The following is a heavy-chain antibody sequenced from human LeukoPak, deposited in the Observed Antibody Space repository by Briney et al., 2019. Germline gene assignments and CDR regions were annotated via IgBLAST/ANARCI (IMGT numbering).Heavy chain of an antibody. Sequence: SVKVSCKASGGTFSSYAISWVRQAPGQGLEWMGGIIPIFGTANYAQKFQGRVTITADESTSTAYMELSSLRSEDTAVYYCARLYSYGHDPFDYWGQGTLVTVSS. CDR2: IIPIFGTA. CDR1: GGTFSSYA. J-gene: IGHJ4*02. V-gene: IGHV1-69*01. D-gene: IGHD5-18*01. CDR3: ARLYSYGHDPFDY.